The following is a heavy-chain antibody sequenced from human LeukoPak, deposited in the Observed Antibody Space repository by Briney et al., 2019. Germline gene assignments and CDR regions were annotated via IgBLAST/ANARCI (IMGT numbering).Heavy chain of an antibody. J-gene: IGHJ2*01. CDR2: IKQDGSEK. CDR3: AKSMTLQWRGFFDL. D-gene: IGHD6-19*01. Sequence: PGGSLRLSCGASGFTFSSYWMSWVRQAPGKGLEWVANIKQDGSEKYYVDSVKGRFTISRDNAKNSLYLQMNSLRADDTAIYYCAKSMTLQWRGFFDLWGRGTHVTVSS. CDR1: GFTFSSYW. V-gene: IGHV3-7*03.